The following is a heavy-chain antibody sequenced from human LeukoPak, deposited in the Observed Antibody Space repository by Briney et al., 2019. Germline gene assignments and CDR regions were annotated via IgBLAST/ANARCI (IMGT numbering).Heavy chain of an antibody. J-gene: IGHJ4*02. CDR2: ISDDGSRI. CDR3: AGRDRSSLLDY. Sequence: PGRSLRLSCAASGFTFSSYAVHWVRQAPGKGLEWVAVISDDGSRIYYADSVKGRFTISRDNSKNTLYLQMNSLRAEDTAVYYCAGRDRSSLLDYWGQGTLVTVSS. V-gene: IGHV3-30-3*01. CDR1: GFTFSSYA. D-gene: IGHD6-13*01.